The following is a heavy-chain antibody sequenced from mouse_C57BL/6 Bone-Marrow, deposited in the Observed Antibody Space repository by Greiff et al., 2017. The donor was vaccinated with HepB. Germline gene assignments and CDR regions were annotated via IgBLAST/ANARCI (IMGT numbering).Heavy chain of an antibody. V-gene: IGHV1-64*01. CDR1: GYTFTSYW. CDR3: ARGGGYDGGFAY. D-gene: IGHD2-3*01. CDR2: IHPNSGST. Sequence: QVQLQQPGAELVKPGASVKLSCKASGYTFTSYWMHWVKQRPGQGLEWIGMIHPNSGSTNYNEKFKSKATLTVDKSSSTAYMQLSSLTSEDSAVYCCARGGGYDGGFAYWGQGTLVTVSA. J-gene: IGHJ3*01.